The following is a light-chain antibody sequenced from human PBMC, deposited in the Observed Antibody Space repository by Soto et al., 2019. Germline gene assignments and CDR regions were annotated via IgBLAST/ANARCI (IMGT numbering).Light chain of an antibody. Sequence: DIQMTQSPSSLSASVGDRVTITCRASQGISNDLAWYQQKPGKVPKLLIFAASTLQSGVPSRFSGGGSGTDFTLTISSLQPDDVATYFCQEYDSAPHTFGQGTKLEIK. CDR3: QEYDSAPHT. CDR1: QGISND. V-gene: IGKV1-27*01. CDR2: AAS. J-gene: IGKJ2*01.